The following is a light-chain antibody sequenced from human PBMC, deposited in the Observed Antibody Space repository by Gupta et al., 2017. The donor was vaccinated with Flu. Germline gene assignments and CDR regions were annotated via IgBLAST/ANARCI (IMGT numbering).Light chain of an antibody. CDR1: QSVRAY. CDR2: DAS. J-gene: IGKJ4*01. CDR3: QQRNNWPLT. Sequence: EIVLTQSPAALSVSPGERVTLSCRASQSVRAYLAWYHQRPGQSPRLLIYDASNRATDVPARFNASGSETDFTLTSSGLEPEDSGVYYCQQRNNWPLTFGGGTKVEIK. V-gene: IGKV3-11*01.